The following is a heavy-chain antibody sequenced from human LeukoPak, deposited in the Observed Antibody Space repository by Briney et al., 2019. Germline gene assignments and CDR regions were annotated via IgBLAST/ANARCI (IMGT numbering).Heavy chain of an antibody. Sequence: SQTLSLTCTVSGGSISSSSHSWSWIRQPAGKGLEWLGRIYTSGKTNYIPSLKSLVTISFDTSKSQFSLKLSSVTAADTAVYYCASDLLMYGLDVWGQGTTVTVSS. J-gene: IGHJ6*02. V-gene: IGHV4-61*02. D-gene: IGHD3-9*01. CDR1: GGSISSSSHS. CDR2: IYTSGKT. CDR3: ASDLLMYGLDV.